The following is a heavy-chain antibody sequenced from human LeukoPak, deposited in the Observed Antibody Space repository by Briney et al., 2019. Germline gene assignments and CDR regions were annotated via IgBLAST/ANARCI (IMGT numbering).Heavy chain of an antibody. CDR3: ARGWYSSGWYSDY. V-gene: IGHV3-66*01. D-gene: IGHD6-19*01. Sequence: GRSLRLSCAASGFTVSSNYMSWVRQAPGKGLEWVSVIYSGGSTYYADSVKGRFTISRDNSKNTLYLQMNSLRAEDTAVYYCARGWYSSGWYSDYWGQGTLVTVSS. CDR1: GFTVSSNY. J-gene: IGHJ4*02. CDR2: IYSGGST.